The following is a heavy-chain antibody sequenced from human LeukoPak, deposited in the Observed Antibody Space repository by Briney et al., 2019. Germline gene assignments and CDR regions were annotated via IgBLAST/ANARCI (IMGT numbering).Heavy chain of an antibody. V-gene: IGHV4-61*02. CDR1: GYSISSGYY. CDR2: IYTSGST. CDR3: ARVVDTAMITLHWYFDL. J-gene: IGHJ2*01. Sequence: PSETLSLTCAVSGYSISSGYYWSWIRQPAGKGLEWIGRIYTSGSTDYNPSLKSRVTISVDTSKNQFSLKLSSVTAADTAVYYCARVVDTAMITLHWYFDLWGRGTLVTVSS. D-gene: IGHD5-18*01.